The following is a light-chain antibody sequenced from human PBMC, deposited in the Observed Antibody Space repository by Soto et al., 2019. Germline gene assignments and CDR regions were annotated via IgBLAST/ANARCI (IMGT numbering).Light chain of an antibody. CDR2: AAS. CDR1: QSISSY. CDR3: QQRYSTPDT. Sequence: DIQMTQSPSSLSASVGDRVTITCRASQSISSYLNWYQQKPGKAPKLLIYAASSLQSGGPSRFSGSGSGTDFTLTISSLQPEDFATYYCQQRYSTPDTFGGGTKVEIK. V-gene: IGKV1-39*01. J-gene: IGKJ4*01.